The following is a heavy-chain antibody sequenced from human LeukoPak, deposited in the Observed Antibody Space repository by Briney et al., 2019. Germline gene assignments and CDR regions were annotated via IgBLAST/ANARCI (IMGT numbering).Heavy chain of an antibody. J-gene: IGHJ3*01. CDR1: GFTVSSNY. CDR3: ARVTIRDGYCDAFDL. V-gene: IGHV3-66*01. D-gene: IGHD5-24*01. CDR2: IYSGSST. Sequence: GGSLRLSCAASGFTVSSNYMSWVRQAPGKGLAWVSVIYSGSSTYYTDSVKGRFTISRDNSKNTLYLQMNSLRAEDTAVYYCARVTIRDGYCDAFDLWGQGTMVTVSS.